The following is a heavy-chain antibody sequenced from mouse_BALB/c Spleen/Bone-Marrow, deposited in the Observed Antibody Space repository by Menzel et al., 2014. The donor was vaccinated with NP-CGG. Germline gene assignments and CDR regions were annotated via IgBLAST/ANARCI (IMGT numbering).Heavy chain of an antibody. CDR2: IWSGGST. CDR3: ARNYYGSSYWYFDV. Sequence: VQLQQSGPGLVQPSQSLSITCTVSGSSLTSYGVHWVRQSPGKGLEWLGVIWSGGSTDYNAAFISRLSISKDNSKSQVFFKMNSLQANDTAIYYCARNYYGSSYWYFDVWGAGTTVTVSS. J-gene: IGHJ1*01. CDR1: GSSLTSYG. D-gene: IGHD1-1*01. V-gene: IGHV2-2*02.